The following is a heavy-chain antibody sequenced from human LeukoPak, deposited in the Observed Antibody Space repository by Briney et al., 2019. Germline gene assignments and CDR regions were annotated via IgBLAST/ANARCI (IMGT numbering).Heavy chain of an antibody. D-gene: IGHD3-22*01. CDR2: INYAGSA. Sequence: SETLSLTCAVYGGSFIDSYWTWIRQSPGMGLEYIGEINYAGSAIYIPSLKSRVSILVDTSKNQFSLKLSSVTAADTAVYYCARGRYYYDTSGYTPTKYYMDGWAKGTTVTVS. J-gene: IGHJ6*03. CDR1: GGSFIDSY. CDR3: ARGRYYYDTSGYTPTKYYMDG. V-gene: IGHV4-34*01.